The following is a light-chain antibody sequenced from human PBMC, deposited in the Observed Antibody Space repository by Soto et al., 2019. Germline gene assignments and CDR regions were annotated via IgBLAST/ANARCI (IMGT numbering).Light chain of an antibody. CDR3: SSYTISRTPYV. CDR1: SSDVGGYDY. J-gene: IGLJ1*01. CDR2: DVT. V-gene: IGLV2-14*03. Sequence: QSALTQPASVSGSPGQTITISCTGTSSDVGGYDYVSWYQQHPGRPPKLVISDVTNRPSGVSNRFSGSKSGNTASLTISCLQAEDEAVYDCSSYTISRTPYVVGPVTTLTVL.